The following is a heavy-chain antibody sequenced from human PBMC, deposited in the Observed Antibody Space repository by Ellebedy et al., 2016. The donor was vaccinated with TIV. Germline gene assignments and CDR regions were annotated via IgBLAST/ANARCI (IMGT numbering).Heavy chain of an antibody. J-gene: IGHJ4*03. D-gene: IGHD3-10*01. CDR3: ARDQGWAYPGSTRFDY. CDR2: IKPDGSEK. CDR1: GFTFTTYW. Sequence: PGGSLRLSCAASGFTFTTYWMSWVRPAPGTGLEWVANIKPDGSEKPYVDSVKGRFTISRDNAKNSLYLQMSSLRAEDTAVYYCARDQGWAYPGSTRFDYWGQGTLVTVSS. V-gene: IGHV3-7*01.